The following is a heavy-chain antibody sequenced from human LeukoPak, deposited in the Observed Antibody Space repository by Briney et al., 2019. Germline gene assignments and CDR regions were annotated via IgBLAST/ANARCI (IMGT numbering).Heavy chain of an antibody. CDR3: ARGPCSTSCYVFDP. V-gene: IGHV3-33*01. Sequence: PGRSLRLSCAASGFTFSSYGMHWVRQAPGKGLEWVAVIWYDGSNKYYADSVKGRFTISRDNSKNTLYLQMNSLRAEDTAVYYCARGPCSTSCYVFDPWGQGTLVIVSS. CDR1: GFTFSSYG. D-gene: IGHD2-2*01. CDR2: IWYDGSNK. J-gene: IGHJ5*02.